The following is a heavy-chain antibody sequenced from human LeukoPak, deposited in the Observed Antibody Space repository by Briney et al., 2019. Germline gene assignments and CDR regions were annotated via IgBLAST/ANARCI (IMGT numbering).Heavy chain of an antibody. J-gene: IGHJ6*02. V-gene: IGHV1-18*01. CDR3: ARQRGYCSSTSCYVDYYYYGMDV. CDR2: ISAYNGNT. Sequence: GASVKVSCKASGYTFTSYGISWVRQAPGQGLEWMGWISAYNGNTNYAQKLQGRVTMTTDTSTSTAYMELRSLRSDDTAVYYCARQRGYCSSTSCYVDYYYYGMDVWGQGTTVTVSS. D-gene: IGHD2-2*01. CDR1: GYTFTSYG.